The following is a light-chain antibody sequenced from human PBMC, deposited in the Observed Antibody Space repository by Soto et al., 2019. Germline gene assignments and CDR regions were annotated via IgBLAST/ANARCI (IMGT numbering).Light chain of an antibody. CDR3: QHYSSSPPAIT. CDR1: QSVTSGY. Sequence: EIVLTQSTGTLSLSQGERATLSCRASQSVTSGYLAWYQQPPNQAPRLLIYGASYRAPDIPDRFSGGGSGTDFTLTISRLEPEDFAVYYCQHYSSSPPAITFGQGTRLEI. V-gene: IGKV3-20*01. CDR2: GAS. J-gene: IGKJ5*01.